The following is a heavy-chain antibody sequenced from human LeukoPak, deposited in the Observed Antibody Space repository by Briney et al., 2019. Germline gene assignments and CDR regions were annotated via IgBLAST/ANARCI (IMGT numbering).Heavy chain of an antibody. Sequence: PGGSLRLSRAASGFTFSSYAMSWVRQAPGKGLERVSAISGSGGSTYYADSVKGRFTISRDNSKNTLYLQMNSLRAEDTAVYYCAKLVGFRELGASLYYYYYMDVWGKGTTVTVSS. J-gene: IGHJ6*03. CDR3: AKLVGFRELGASLYYYYYMDV. D-gene: IGHD3-10*01. V-gene: IGHV3-23*01. CDR1: GFTFSSYA. CDR2: ISGSGGST.